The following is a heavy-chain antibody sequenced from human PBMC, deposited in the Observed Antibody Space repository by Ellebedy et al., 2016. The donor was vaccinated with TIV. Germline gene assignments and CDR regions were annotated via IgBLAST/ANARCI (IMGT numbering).Heavy chain of an antibody. J-gene: IGHJ6*02. CDR2: IYSNGNA. CDR3: AVAGGTANYDYGLDV. CDR1: GGSLSTHF. V-gene: IGHV4-59*11. D-gene: IGHD1-1*01. Sequence: MPSETLSPTCSVPGGSLSTHFRAWVRPPPGKGLQWIGYIYSNGNANYNPSPKSRAIISVDTSKNQFSLKLNSVTAADTAVYYCAVAGGTANYDYGLDVWGQGTPVTVSS.